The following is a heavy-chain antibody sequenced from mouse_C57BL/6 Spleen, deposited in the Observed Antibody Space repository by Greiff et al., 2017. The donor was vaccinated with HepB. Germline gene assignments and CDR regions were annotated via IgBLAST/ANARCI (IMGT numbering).Heavy chain of an antibody. J-gene: IGHJ2*01. Sequence: EVKVVESGGGLVKPGGSLKLSCAASGFTFSDYGMHWVRQAPEKGLEWVAYISSGSSTIYYADTVKGRFTISRDNAKNTLFLQMTSLRSEDTAMYYCAGSNYVYFDYWGQGTTLTVSS. D-gene: IGHD2-5*01. CDR3: AGSNYVYFDY. V-gene: IGHV5-17*01. CDR2: ISSGSSTI. CDR1: GFTFSDYG.